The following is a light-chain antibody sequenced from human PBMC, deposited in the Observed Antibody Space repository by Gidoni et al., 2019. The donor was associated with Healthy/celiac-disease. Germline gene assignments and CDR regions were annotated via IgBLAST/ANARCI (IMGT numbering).Light chain of an antibody. CDR3: QQYGSSPLT. V-gene: IGKV3-20*01. CDR1: HSVSSSY. J-gene: IGKJ4*01. Sequence: EIVLTQSPGTLSVSPGERATLSCRASHSVSSSYLAWYQQKPGKAPRLLIYGASSRATGIPDRFSGSGSGTDFTLTISRLEPEDFAVYYCQQYGSSPLTFGGGTKVEIK. CDR2: GAS.